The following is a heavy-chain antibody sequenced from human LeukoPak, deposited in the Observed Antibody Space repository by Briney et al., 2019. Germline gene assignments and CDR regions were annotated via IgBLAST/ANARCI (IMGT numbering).Heavy chain of an antibody. Sequence: LETLSLTCTVSGGSISGYYWSWIRQPAGKGLEWSGRTSTSGNTNYSPSLMSRVTMSVDTSKNQFSLNLSSVTAADTAVYYCARGLGAVHCGGDCYSFDYWGQGTLVTVSS. CDR3: ARGLGAVHCGGDCYSFDY. J-gene: IGHJ4*02. D-gene: IGHD2-21*02. CDR2: TSTSGNT. V-gene: IGHV4-4*07. CDR1: GGSISGYY.